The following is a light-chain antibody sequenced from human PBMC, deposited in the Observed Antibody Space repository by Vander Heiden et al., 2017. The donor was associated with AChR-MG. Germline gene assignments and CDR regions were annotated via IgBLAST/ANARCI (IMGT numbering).Light chain of an antibody. CDR2: EGS. CDR1: SSDVGSYNL. V-gene: IGLV2-23*01. J-gene: IGLJ2*01. Sequence: QSALTQPASVSGSPGQSITISCTGTSSDVGSYNLVSWYQQHPGKAPKRMIYEGSKRPSGVSNRFSGSKYGNTESLTRSGLQAEDDDDYYCCSYAGSGGVGGGTKLTVL. CDR3: CSYAGSGG.